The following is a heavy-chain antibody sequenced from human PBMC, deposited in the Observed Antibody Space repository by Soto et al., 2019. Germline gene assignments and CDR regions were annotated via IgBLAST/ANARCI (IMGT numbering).Heavy chain of an antibody. CDR2: IYYSGST. J-gene: IGHJ4*02. V-gene: IGHV4-39*01. CDR3: ASPREGFGELLEYYFDY. Sequence: QLQLQESGPGLVKPSETLSLTCTVSGGSISSSSYYWGWIRQPPGKGLEWIGSIYYSGSTYYNPSLKSRVTISVDTSKTQFSLKLSSVTAADTAVYYCASPREGFGELLEYYFDYWGQGTLVTVSS. CDR1: GGSISSSSYY. D-gene: IGHD3-10*01.